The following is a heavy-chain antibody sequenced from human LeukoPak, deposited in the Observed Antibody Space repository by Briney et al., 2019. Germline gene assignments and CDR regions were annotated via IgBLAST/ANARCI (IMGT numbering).Heavy chain of an antibody. D-gene: IGHD3-3*01. J-gene: IGHJ4*02. Sequence: GGSLRLSCAGSGFAFSNYGMHWVRQAPGKGPEWVAVISYDGTNKYYADSVKGRFTISRDNSKNTLYLQMNSLRAEDTAVYYCAKGKVGWLSYFDYWGQGTLVTVSS. CDR2: ISYDGTNK. CDR1: GFAFSNYG. CDR3: AKGKVGWLSYFDY. V-gene: IGHV3-30*18.